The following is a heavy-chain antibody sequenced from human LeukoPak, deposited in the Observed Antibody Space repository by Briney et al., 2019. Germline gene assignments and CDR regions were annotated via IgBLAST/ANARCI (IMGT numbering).Heavy chain of an antibody. CDR3: ARELKMYSSGSKQVYFDY. V-gene: IGHV1-69*06. CDR2: IIPIFGTA. D-gene: IGHD6-19*01. J-gene: IGHJ4*02. CDR1: GGTFSSYA. Sequence: GSSVKVSCKASGGTFSSYAISWVRQAPGQGLEWMGGIIPIFGTANYAQKFQGRVTITADKSTSTAYMELSSLRSEDTAVYYCARELKMYSSGSKQVYFDYWGQGTLVTVSS.